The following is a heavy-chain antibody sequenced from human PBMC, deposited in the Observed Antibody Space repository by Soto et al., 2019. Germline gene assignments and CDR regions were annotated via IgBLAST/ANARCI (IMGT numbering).Heavy chain of an antibody. Sequence: PSETLSLTCAVYGGSFSGYYWSWIRQPPGKGLEWIGEINHSGSTNYNPSLKSRVTISVDTSKNQFSLKLSSVTAADTAVYYCARVDSSGWYYYYGMDVWGQGTTVTVSS. CDR1: GGSFSGYY. V-gene: IGHV4-34*01. J-gene: IGHJ6*02. D-gene: IGHD6-19*01. CDR2: INHSGST. CDR3: ARVDSSGWYYYYGMDV.